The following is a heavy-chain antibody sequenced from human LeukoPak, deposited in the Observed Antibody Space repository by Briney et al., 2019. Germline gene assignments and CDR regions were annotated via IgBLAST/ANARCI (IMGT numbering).Heavy chain of an antibody. V-gene: IGHV4-61*02. J-gene: IGHJ4*02. Sequence: PSETLSLTCTVSGGSISSGSYFWNWIRQPAGKGLEWIGRIYISGSTNYNPSLKGRVTMSVDTSKNQFSLKLSSVTAADTAVYYCARDRGTWNDDGFDYWGQGTLVTVSS. D-gene: IGHD1-1*01. CDR3: ARDRGTWNDDGFDY. CDR2: IYISGST. CDR1: GGSISSGSYF.